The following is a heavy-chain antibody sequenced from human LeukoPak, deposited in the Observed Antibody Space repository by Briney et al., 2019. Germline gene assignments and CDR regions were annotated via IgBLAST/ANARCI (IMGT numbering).Heavy chain of an antibody. V-gene: IGHV3-49*04. J-gene: IGHJ4*02. CDR3: AKDRGYSSSWYGGNFDY. Sequence: GGSLRLSCTASGFTFGDYAVSWVRQAPGKGLEWVGFIRSKAYGGTTEYAASVKGRFTISRDNSKNTLYLQMNSLRAEDTAVYYCAKDRGYSSSWYGGNFDYWGQGTLVTVSS. D-gene: IGHD6-13*01. CDR2: IRSKAYGGTT. CDR1: GFTFGDYA.